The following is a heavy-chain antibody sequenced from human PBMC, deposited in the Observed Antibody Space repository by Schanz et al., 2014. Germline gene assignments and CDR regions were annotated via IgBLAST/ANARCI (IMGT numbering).Heavy chain of an antibody. V-gene: IGHV3-7*04. Sequence: EVQLVESGGGLVQPGGSLRLSCAASGFTFSRYWMSWVRLAPGKGLEWLANINQDGSEEYYVDSLNGRLTISRDNARNSLYLQMNSLRAEDTAVYFCARGGAGSVLFFFDYWGQGTLVTVSS. CDR1: GFTFSRYW. CDR3: ARGGAGSVLFFFDY. J-gene: IGHJ4*02. CDR2: INQDGSEE. D-gene: IGHD3-10*01.